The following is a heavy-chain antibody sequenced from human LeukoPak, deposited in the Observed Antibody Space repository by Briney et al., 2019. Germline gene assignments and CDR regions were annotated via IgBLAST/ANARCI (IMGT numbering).Heavy chain of an antibody. J-gene: IGHJ4*02. CDR3: ASRGGSGSYPIDY. D-gene: IGHD3-10*01. CDR2: INHSGST. Sequence: KPSETLSLTCAVYGGSFSGYYWSWIRQSPGKGLEWIGEINHSGSTNYNPSLKSRVTISVDTSKNQFSLKLSSVTAADTAVYYCASRGGSGSYPIDYWGQGTLVTVSS. CDR1: GGSFSGYY. V-gene: IGHV4-34*01.